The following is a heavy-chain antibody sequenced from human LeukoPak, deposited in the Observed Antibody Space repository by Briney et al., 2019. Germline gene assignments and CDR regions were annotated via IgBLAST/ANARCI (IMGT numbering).Heavy chain of an antibody. J-gene: IGHJ6*03. CDR3: ATGFFYFYYMDV. Sequence: PGGSLRLSCAASGFTFSSYEMSWVRQAPGKGLEWVANIKQDGSEKYYVDSVKGRFTISRDNAKNSLYLQMNSLRAEDTAVYYCATGFFYFYYMDVWGKGTTVTISS. CDR2: IKQDGSEK. CDR1: GFTFSSYE. V-gene: IGHV3-7*01. D-gene: IGHD1-1*01.